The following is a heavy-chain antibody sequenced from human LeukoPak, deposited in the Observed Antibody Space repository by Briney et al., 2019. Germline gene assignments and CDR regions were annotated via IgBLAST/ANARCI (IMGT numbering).Heavy chain of an antibody. CDR2: IYYSGST. D-gene: IGHD2-2*02. V-gene: IGHV4-59*01. CDR3: ARDPIVVVPAAIGYTYYYYGMDV. J-gene: IGHJ6*02. Sequence: SETLSLTCTVSGGSISSYYWSWIRQPPGKGLEWIGYIYYSGSTNYNPSLKSRVTISVDTSKNQFSLKLSSVTAAGTAVYYCARDPIVVVPAAIGYTYYYYGMDVWGQGTTVTVSS. CDR1: GGSISSYY.